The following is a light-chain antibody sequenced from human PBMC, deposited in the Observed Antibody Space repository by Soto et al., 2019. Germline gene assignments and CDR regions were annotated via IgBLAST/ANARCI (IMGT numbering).Light chain of an antibody. J-gene: IGKJ4*01. CDR1: QSVLYSSNNKNY. Sequence: DTVMTQSPDSLAVSLGERATINCKSSQSVLYSSNNKNYLAWYQQKPGQPPKLLIYWASTRESGVPDRFSGSGSGTDFPLTISSLQAEDVAVYYCQRYYSTPPTFGGGTKGEIK. V-gene: IGKV4-1*01. CDR3: QRYYSTPPT. CDR2: WAS.